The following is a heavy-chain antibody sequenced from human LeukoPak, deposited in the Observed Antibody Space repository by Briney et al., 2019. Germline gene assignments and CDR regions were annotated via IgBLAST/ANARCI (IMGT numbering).Heavy chain of an antibody. J-gene: IGHJ4*02. V-gene: IGHV3-7*05. Sequence: GGSLRLSCAASRFTLSSYSMNWVRQAPGKGLEWVAHIKHDGGGTYHVDSVKGRFTISRDNAKNSLYLQMNSLRAEDTAVYYCARGGAWYSDYWGQGTLVTVSS. CDR1: RFTLSSYS. D-gene: IGHD6-13*01. CDR2: IKHDGGGT. CDR3: ARGGAWYSDY.